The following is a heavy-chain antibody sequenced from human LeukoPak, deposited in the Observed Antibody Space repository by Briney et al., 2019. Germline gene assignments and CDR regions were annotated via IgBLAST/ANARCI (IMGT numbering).Heavy chain of an antibody. D-gene: IGHD3-22*01. CDR1: GDSINDYY. CDR2: IYYSVST. Sequence: SETLSLTCTVSGDSINDYYWSWIRQPPGNRLECIGCIYYSVSTMYSPSLESRVTISLDTPRTQFSLYLNSVTAADTAVYYCARHAGFGSGYYHDAFDIWGQGSMVIVSS. J-gene: IGHJ3*02. CDR3: ARHAGFGSGYYHDAFDI. V-gene: IGHV4-59*08.